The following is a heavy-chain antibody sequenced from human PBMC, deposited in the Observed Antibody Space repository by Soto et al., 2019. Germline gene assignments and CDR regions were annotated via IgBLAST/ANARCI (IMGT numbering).Heavy chain of an antibody. CDR2: IYATGTT. Sequence: SETLSLTCTFSSASIIGFYWSWIRKSAGKGLEWIGRIYATGTTDYNPSLKSRVMMSVDTSKKQFSLKLRSVTAADTAVYYCVRDGTKTLRDWFDPWGQGISVTVSS. D-gene: IGHD1-1*01. CDR3: VRDGTKTLRDWFDP. V-gene: IGHV4-4*07. CDR1: SASIIGFY. J-gene: IGHJ5*02.